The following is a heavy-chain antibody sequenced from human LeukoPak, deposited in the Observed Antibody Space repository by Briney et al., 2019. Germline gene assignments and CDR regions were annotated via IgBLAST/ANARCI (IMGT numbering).Heavy chain of an antibody. Sequence: GGSLRLSCAASGFTFSSYAMSWVRQAPGKGLEWVSAISGSGGSTYYADSVKGRFTISRDNAKNTLYLQMNSLRAEDTAVYYCAKDPDYYDSSGYPNAAIDYWGQGTLVTVSS. CDR2: ISGSGGST. V-gene: IGHV3-23*01. D-gene: IGHD3-22*01. J-gene: IGHJ4*02. CDR1: GFTFSSYA. CDR3: AKDPDYYDSSGYPNAAIDY.